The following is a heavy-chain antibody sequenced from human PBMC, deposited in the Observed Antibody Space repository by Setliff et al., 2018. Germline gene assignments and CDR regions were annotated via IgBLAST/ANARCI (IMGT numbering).Heavy chain of an antibody. CDR3: TTSAIHFSEYMWVAYRHIDH. J-gene: IGHJ4*02. D-gene: IGHD3-3*02. CDR1: GITFRNAW. CDR2: IKSATDGETT. V-gene: IGHV3-15*01. Sequence: LSCVVSGITFRNAWMSWVRQAPGKGLEWVGRIKSATDGETTDYASPVEGRFIISRDDSQNSLYLQMYSLTTEDTAVYYCTTSAIHFSEYMWVAYRHIDHWGQGTLVTSPQ.